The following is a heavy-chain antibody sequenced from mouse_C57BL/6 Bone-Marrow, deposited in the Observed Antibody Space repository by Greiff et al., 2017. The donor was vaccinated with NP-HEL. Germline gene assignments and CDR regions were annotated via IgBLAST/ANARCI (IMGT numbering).Heavy chain of an antibody. CDR2: ISSGGSYT. CDR1: GFTFGSYG. D-gene: IGHD2-3*01. V-gene: IGHV5-6*02. Sequence: EVMLVESGGDLVKPGGSLKLSCAASGFTFGSYGMSWVRQTPDKRLEWVATISSGGSYTYYPDSVKGRFTISRDNAKNTLYLQMSSLKSEDTAMYYCARRYDGDYWGQGTTLTVSS. CDR3: ARRYDGDY. J-gene: IGHJ2*01.